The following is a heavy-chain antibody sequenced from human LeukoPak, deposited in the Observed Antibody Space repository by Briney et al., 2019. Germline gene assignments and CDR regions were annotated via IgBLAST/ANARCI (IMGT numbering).Heavy chain of an antibody. V-gene: IGHV4-34*01. CDR2: INHSGST. CDR1: GGSLSGYY. CDR3: ARVYVAVDP. D-gene: IGHD5/OR15-5a*01. Sequence: SETLSLTCAVSGGSLSGYYWTWIRQPPGKGLEWIGEINHSGSTNYNPSLKSRVTISVDTSKNQFSLKLSSVTAADTAVYYCARVYVAVDPWGQGTLVTVSS. J-gene: IGHJ5*02.